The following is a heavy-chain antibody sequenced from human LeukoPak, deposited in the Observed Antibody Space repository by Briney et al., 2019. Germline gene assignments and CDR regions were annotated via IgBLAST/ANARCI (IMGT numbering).Heavy chain of an antibody. Sequence: GGSLRLPCAASEFTFSNYHMNWVRQAPGKGLEWVSYISSRSEAIYYADSVKGRFTIFRDNAKSSLYLQMNSLGAEDTAVYYCTSDGGHGYAMDFWGQGTLVTVSS. J-gene: IGHJ4*02. CDR3: TSDGGHGYAMDF. CDR2: ISSRSEAI. V-gene: IGHV3-48*03. D-gene: IGHD2-2*01. CDR1: EFTFSNYH.